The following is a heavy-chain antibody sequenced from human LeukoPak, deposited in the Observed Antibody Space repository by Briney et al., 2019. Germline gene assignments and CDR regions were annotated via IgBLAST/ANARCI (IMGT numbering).Heavy chain of an antibody. J-gene: IGHJ4*02. CDR2: IYSGGAA. Sequence: GGSLRLSCAASGFTFSSSNMGWVRQAPGKGLEWVSVIYSGGAAYYPDSVKGRFIISRDLSKNTLFFQMNDLRAEDTAVYYCAKIAVAYFDYWGQGTLVTVSS. D-gene: IGHD6-19*01. CDR1: GFTFSSSN. CDR3: AKIAVAYFDY. V-gene: IGHV3-66*01.